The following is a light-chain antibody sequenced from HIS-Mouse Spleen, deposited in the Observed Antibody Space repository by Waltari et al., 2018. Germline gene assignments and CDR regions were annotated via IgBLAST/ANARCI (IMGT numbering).Light chain of an antibody. V-gene: IGKV1-33*01. J-gene: IGKJ3*01. Sequence: DIQMTQSPSSLSASVGDRVTITCQASQGISNYLNWYQQKPGKAPKLLIYDASNLETGVPSRFSGSGSGTDFTFTISILQPEDIATYYCQQYDNLFTFGPGTKVDIK. CDR1: QGISNY. CDR3: QQYDNLFT. CDR2: DAS.